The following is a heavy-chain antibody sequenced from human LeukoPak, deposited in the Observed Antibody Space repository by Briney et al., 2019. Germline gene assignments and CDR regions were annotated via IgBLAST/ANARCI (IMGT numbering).Heavy chain of an antibody. D-gene: IGHD2-15*01. CDR2: INSDGSST. V-gene: IGHV3-74*01. Sequence: GGSLRLSCAASRFTFSTNWMHWVRQAPGKGLVWVSRINSDGSSTSYADSVKGRFTISRDNAKNTLYLQMNSLRAEDTAVYYCARDRGYCSGGSCYNYYGMDVWGQGTTVTVSS. J-gene: IGHJ6*02. CDR1: RFTFSTNW. CDR3: ARDRGYCSGGSCYNYYGMDV.